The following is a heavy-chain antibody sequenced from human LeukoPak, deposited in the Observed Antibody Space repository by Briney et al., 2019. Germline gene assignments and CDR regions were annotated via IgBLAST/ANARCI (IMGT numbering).Heavy chain of an antibody. CDR2: IYYSGST. Sequence: NPSETMSPTCSVAGRYISTSNYYCGWIRQPPGKGLEWIGTIYYSGSTYYDPSLQSRVTISLDTSKNQFSLHVRSVTAVDTATYYCARFFYYGASLPPYWGQGTLVIVSS. J-gene: IGHJ4*02. D-gene: IGHD4/OR15-4a*01. V-gene: IGHV4-39*01. CDR3: ARFFYYGASLPPY. CDR1: GRYISTSNYY.